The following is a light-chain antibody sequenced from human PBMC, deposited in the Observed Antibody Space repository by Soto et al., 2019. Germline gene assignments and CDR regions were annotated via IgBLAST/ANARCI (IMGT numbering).Light chain of an antibody. V-gene: IGKV3-20*01. CDR1: QSVTNNF. Sequence: EIVLTQSPGPLSLSPGERATLSCRASQSVTNNFLAWYQHQPGQAPRLLIYGASNRATGVPDRFSGDGSGTDFTLTISRLEPEDFAVFYCQQYGSAPRTFGQGTKVEV. CDR2: GAS. J-gene: IGKJ1*01. CDR3: QQYGSAPRT.